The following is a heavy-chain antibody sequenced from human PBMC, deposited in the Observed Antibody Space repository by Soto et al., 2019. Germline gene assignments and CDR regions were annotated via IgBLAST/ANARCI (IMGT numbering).Heavy chain of an antibody. CDR2: IIPIFGTA. J-gene: IGHJ6*02. V-gene: IGHV1-69*01. CDR3: ARDSRRSSYGMDD. Sequence: QVQLVQSGAEVKKPGSSVKVSCKASGGTFSSYAISWVRQAPGQGLEWMGEIIPIFGTANYAQEVQGRVRITADESTSTAYMELSSLRSEATAVYYSARDSRRSSYGMDDWGQGTTVTVSS. CDR1: GGTFSSYA. D-gene: IGHD6-6*01.